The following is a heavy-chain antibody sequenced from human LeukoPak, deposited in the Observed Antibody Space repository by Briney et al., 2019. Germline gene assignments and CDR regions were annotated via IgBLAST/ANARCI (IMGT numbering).Heavy chain of an antibody. Sequence: SVKVSCKASGGTFSSYAISWVRQAPGQGLEWMGRIIPIFGTANYAQKFQGRVTITANKSTSTAYMELSSLRSEDTAVYYCARGTYDFWSGYPLDYWGQGTLVTVSS. CDR1: GGTFSSYA. CDR3: ARGTYDFWSGYPLDY. CDR2: IIPIFGTA. J-gene: IGHJ4*02. D-gene: IGHD3-3*01. V-gene: IGHV1-69*06.